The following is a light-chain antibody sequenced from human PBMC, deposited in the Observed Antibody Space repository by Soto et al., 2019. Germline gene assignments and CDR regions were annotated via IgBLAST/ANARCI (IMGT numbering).Light chain of an antibody. CDR3: QQDNSYSEA. CDR2: AAS. J-gene: IGKJ4*01. V-gene: IGKV1-39*01. CDR1: QSISTY. Sequence: DIQMTQSPSSLSASVGDRVTITCRASQSISTYLNWYQQKAGLAPKLLIYAASSLQSGVPSRFSGSGSGTEFTLTISSLQPDDFATYYCQQDNSYSEAFGRGTKVDI.